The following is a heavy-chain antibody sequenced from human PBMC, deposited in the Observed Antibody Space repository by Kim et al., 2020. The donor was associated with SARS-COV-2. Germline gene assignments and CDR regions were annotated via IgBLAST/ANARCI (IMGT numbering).Heavy chain of an antibody. D-gene: IGHD2-21*01. J-gene: IGHJ4*02. CDR1: EFTFSSYA. CDR2: ISGSGGST. V-gene: IGHV3-23*01. CDR3: AKDPGCGCDACYSNFDY. Sequence: GGSLRLSCAASEFTFSSYAMHWVRQAPGKGLEWVSIISGSGGSTFYADSVKGRFTISRDNSKNTLYLQMNSLRAEDTAVYYCAKDPGCGCDACYSNFDYLGRGTLVPVSS.